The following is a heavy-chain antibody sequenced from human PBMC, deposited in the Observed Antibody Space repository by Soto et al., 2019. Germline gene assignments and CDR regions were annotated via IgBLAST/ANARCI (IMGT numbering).Heavy chain of an antibody. D-gene: IGHD3-10*01. CDR2: IYYSGST. V-gene: IGHV4-59*01. CDR3: ARDSPIYYYGSGSHGGMDV. CDR1: GGSISSYY. Sequence: SETLSLTCTVSGGSISSYYWSWIRQPPGKGLEWIGYIYYSGSTNYNPSLKSRVTISVDTSKNQFSLKLSSVTAADTAVYYCARDSPIYYYGSGSHGGMDVWGQGTTVTV. J-gene: IGHJ6*02.